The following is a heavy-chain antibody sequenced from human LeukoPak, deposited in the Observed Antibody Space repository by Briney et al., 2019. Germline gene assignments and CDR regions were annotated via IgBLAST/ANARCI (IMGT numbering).Heavy chain of an antibody. CDR1: GFPFSGYS. V-gene: IGHV3-48*01. Sequence: PGGSLRLSCAASGFPFSGYSLTWVRQAPGKGLEWISYISSSNTIYYADSVKGRFTISRDNAKNSLYLQMNSLRAEDAAVYYCARGFHRYNYDSGAYSVYWGQGTLVTVSS. J-gene: IGHJ4*02. D-gene: IGHD3-22*01. CDR3: ARGFHRYNYDSGAYSVY. CDR2: ISSSNTI.